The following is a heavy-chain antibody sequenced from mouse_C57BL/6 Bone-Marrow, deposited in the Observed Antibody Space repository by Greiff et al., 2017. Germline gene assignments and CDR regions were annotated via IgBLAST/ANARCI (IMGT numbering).Heavy chain of an antibody. J-gene: IGHJ2*01. CDR3: SSFDGNYFDF. Sequence: VQLQQSGAELVRPGASVKLSCTASGFNIKDDYIPWVKQRPEQGLEWIGWIDPEIGDTEYASKFQGKATITSDTSSNTAYLQRSSLTSEDTAVYYCSSFDGNYFDFWGQGTPLTDAS. V-gene: IGHV14-4*01. CDR1: GFNIKDDY. CDR2: IDPEIGDT. D-gene: IGHD2-3*01.